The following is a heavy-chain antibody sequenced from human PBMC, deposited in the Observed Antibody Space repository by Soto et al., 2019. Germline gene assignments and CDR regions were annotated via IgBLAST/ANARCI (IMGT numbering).Heavy chain of an antibody. D-gene: IGHD2-21*01. V-gene: IGHV3-23*05. J-gene: IGHJ4*02. CDR3: EKDAVYNDGLWLMDH. CDR1: GLPHSNFA. CDR2: IYGSGRGI. Sequence: GGSLRLSCTASGLPHSNFAMMWVRQAPGKGLECISGIYGSGRGIEYADSVKGRFTISRDNSKNTVYLQMTDLRVDDTAVYYCEKDAVYNDGLWLMDHWGQGPQVNVXS.